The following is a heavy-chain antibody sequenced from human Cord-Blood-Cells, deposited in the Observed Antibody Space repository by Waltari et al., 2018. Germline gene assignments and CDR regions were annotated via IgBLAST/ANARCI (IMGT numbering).Heavy chain of an antibody. J-gene: IGHJ5*02. CDR3: GRDYFGSGSYYRNWFDP. CDR2: ISPYSGGT. CDR1: GYTFSGYY. D-gene: IGHD1-26*01. V-gene: IGHV1-2*02. Sequence: VQLVQSGAEVKKPGASVKGSCKASGYTFSGYYMQWVRQAPGQGLAWVGWISPYSGGTNHSQKFQGRVPITRDTSISRAYMELSRLGSDDTAVDYCGRDYFGSGSYYRNWFDPWGQGTLVTVSS.